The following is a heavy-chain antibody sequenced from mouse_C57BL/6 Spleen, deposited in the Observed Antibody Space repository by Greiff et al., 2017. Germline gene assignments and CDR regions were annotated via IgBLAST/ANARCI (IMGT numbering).Heavy chain of an antibody. Sequence: EVQRVESGAELVKPGASVKLSCTASGSNIQDYYMHWVKQRTEQGLEWIGRLDPEDGETKDAPKFQGKATITADTSSNTAYLQLSSLASEDTAVYYCARNYYCCYDYAMDYWGQGTSGTVSS. J-gene: IGHJ4*01. CDR1: GSNIQDYY. CDR2: LDPEDGET. D-gene: IGHD2-12*01. V-gene: IGHV14-2*01. CDR3: ARNYYCCYDYAMDY.